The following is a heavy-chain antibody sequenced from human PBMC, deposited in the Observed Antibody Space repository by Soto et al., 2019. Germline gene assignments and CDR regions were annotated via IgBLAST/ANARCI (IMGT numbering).Heavy chain of an antibody. CDR3: VRAGGTTVTGLWHFDS. Sequence: QVQLEESAGGVVQPGRSLRLSCEASGFTFNTYSMHWVRQPPGKGLEWLAAIWYDGTQKYYADSVKGRFIISRDNSKKTLYLEMNSLRAEDTAVYYCVRAGGTTVTGLWHFDSWGQGTLVTVSS. CDR1: GFTFNTYS. V-gene: IGHV3-33*01. J-gene: IGHJ4*02. D-gene: IGHD4-17*01. CDR2: IWYDGTQK.